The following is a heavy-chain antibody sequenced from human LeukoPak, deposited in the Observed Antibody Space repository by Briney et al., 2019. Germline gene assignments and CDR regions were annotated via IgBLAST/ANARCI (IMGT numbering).Heavy chain of an antibody. CDR1: GYTFTTYA. J-gene: IGHJ4*02. Sequence: ASVKASCKASGYTFTTYAIHWVRHAPGHGLEFLGWINTNTEKPSYAEDFTGRFVFSLDTSVTTAYLHINNLRADDSAIYYCARIVGATEALDSWGQGTLVTVSS. D-gene: IGHD1-26*01. CDR2: INTNTEKP. V-gene: IGHV7-4-1*02. CDR3: ARIVGATEALDS.